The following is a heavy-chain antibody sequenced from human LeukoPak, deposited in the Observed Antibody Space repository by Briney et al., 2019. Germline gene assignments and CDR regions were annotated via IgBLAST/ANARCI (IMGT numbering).Heavy chain of an antibody. Sequence: PGGSLRLSCAASGFTFSSYSMNWVRQAPGKGLEWVSSISSSSSYIYYADSVKGRSTISRDNAKNSLYLQMNSLRAEDTAVYYCARVQFWGGLQPGGRWFDPWGQGTLVTVSS. J-gene: IGHJ5*02. CDR2: ISSSSSYI. CDR3: ARVQFWGGLQPGGRWFDP. D-gene: IGHD3-16*01. V-gene: IGHV3-21*01. CDR1: GFTFSSYS.